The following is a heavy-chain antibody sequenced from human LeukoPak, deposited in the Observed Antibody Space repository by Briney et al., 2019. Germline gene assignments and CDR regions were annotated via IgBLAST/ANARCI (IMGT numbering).Heavy chain of an antibody. CDR1: GVSISSYY. CDR3: ARHTYYYYYMDV. V-gene: IGHV4-4*07. CDR2: IHTTGST. J-gene: IGHJ6*03. Sequence: PSETLSLTCTVSGVSISSYYWSWIRQPAGKGLEWIGRIHTTGSTNYNPSLKNRVTISVDTSKNQFSLKLSSVTAADTAVYYCARHTYYYYYMDVWGKGTTVTISS.